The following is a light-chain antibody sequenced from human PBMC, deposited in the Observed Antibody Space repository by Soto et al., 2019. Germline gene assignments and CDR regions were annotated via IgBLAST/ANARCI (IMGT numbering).Light chain of an antibody. CDR3: QQCGSSPWT. CDR2: AAS. Sequence: EIVLTQSTGTLSLSPGERATLSCRASQSVSSYYLAWYHQKPGQAPRLLIYAASSRATGIPDRFSGGGSGTDFTLTISRLEPEDFAVYYCQQCGSSPWTFCHGTKVEIK. CDR1: QSVSSYY. V-gene: IGKV3-20*01. J-gene: IGKJ1*01.